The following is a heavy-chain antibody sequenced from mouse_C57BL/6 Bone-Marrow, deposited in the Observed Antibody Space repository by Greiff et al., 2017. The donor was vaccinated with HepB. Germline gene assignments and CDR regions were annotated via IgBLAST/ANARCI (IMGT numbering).Heavy chain of an antibody. Sequence: EVKLVESGGGLVKPGGSLKLSCAASGFTFSSYAMSWVRQTPEKRLEWVATISDGGSYTYYPDNVKGRFTISRDNAKNNLYLQMSHLKSEDTAMYYCARDWGYYVYYAMDYWGQGTSVTVSS. CDR1: GFTFSSYA. V-gene: IGHV5-4*01. CDR2: ISDGGSYT. CDR3: ARDWGYYVYYAMDY. D-gene: IGHD2-3*01. J-gene: IGHJ4*01.